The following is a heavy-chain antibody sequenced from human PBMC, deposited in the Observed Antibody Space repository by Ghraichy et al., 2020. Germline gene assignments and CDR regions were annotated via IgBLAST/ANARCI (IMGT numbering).Heavy chain of an antibody. CDR1: GGTVSRPA. D-gene: IGHD3-22*01. CDR3: ANHYYDSSGYLAGNPHYPYYGRDV. J-gene: IGHJ6*02. V-gene: IGHV1-69*06. Sequence: SVKVSCKASGGTVSRPAINWERQTPEHGPEGLGRILPTCGSANYAHKFQSRVTITADKATSTVYMELSSLRSEDTAVYFCANHYYDSSGYLAGNPHYPYYGRDVGGQG. CDR2: ILPTCGSA.